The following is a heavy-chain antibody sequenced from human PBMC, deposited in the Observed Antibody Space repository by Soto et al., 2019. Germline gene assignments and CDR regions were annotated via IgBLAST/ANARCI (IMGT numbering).Heavy chain of an antibody. CDR2: INHSGST. J-gene: IGHJ5*02. V-gene: IGHV4-34*01. CDR1: GGSFSGYY. D-gene: IGHD3-3*01. Sequence: SETLSLTCAVYGGSFSGYYWSWIRQPPGKGLEWIGEINHSGSTNYNPSLKSRVTISVDTSKNQFSLKLSSVTAADTAVYYCARAGYYDFWSGSGWFDPWGQGTXVTVSS. CDR3: ARAGYYDFWSGSGWFDP.